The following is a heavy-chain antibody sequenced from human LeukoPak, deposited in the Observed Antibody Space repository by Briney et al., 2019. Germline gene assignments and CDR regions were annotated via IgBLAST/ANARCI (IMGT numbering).Heavy chain of an antibody. Sequence: ASVKVSCKASGYTFTSYGISWVRQAPGQGLEWMGWISAYNGNTNYAQKLQGRVTMTTDTSTSTAYMELRSLRSDDTAVYYCARDCSSTSCFLGDFDIWGQGTMVTVSS. D-gene: IGHD2-2*01. CDR2: ISAYNGNT. J-gene: IGHJ3*02. CDR3: ARDCSSTSCFLGDFDI. V-gene: IGHV1-18*01. CDR1: GYTFTSYG.